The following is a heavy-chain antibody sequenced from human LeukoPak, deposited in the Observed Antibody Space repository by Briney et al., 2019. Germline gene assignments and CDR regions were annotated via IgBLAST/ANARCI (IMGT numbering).Heavy chain of an antibody. J-gene: IGHJ4*02. CDR2: INTNTGNP. V-gene: IGHV7-4-1*02. D-gene: IGHD3-9*01. Sequence: ASVKVSCKASGYTFTSYAMNWVRQAPGQGLEWMGWINTNTGNPTYAQGFTGRFVFSLDTSVSTAYLQISSLKAEDTAVYYCARSYFDWSQTPDKQDYWGQGTLVTVSS. CDR1: GYTFTSYA. CDR3: ARSYFDWSQTPDKQDY.